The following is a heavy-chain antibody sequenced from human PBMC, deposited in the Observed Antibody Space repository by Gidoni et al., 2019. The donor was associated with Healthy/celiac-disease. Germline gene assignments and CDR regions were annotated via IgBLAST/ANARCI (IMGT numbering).Heavy chain of an antibody. Sequence: QVQLQQWGAGLFKPSETLSLTCAGYGGSFRGYYWSWSRQPPGKGLEWIGEINHSGSTNYNPSLNSRVTRSVDTSKNQFALKLSSVTAADTAVYYCARGDLSAFDIWGQGTMVTVSS. J-gene: IGHJ3*02. CDR3: ARGDLSAFDI. V-gene: IGHV4-34*01. CDR1: GGSFRGYY. CDR2: INHSGST.